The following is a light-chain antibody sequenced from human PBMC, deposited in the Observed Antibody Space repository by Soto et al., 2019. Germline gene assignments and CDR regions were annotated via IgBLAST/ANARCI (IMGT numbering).Light chain of an antibody. CDR2: GAS. CDR3: KYYGSSST. V-gene: IGKV3-20*01. Sequence: EIVLTQSPATLSLSPGDRASLSCRASQSVSTYLAWYQQKPGQAPRLLIYGASNRATGIPDRFSGSGSGTDFTLTISRLEPEDFAVYYCKYYGSSSTFGQGTKGDIK. CDR1: QSVSTY. J-gene: IGKJ1*01.